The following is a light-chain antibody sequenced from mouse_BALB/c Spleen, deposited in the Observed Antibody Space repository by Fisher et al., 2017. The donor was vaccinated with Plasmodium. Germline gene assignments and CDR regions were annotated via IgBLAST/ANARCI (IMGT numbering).Light chain of an antibody. CDR3: QQSNSWPLT. V-gene: IGKV5-43*01. CDR2: YAS. Sequence: DIVITQSPVTLSVTPGDSVSLSCWASQSISNNLHWYQQKSHESPRLLINYASQSISGIPSRFSGSGSGTDFTLSINSVETEDFGVYFCQQSNSWPLTFGAGTKLELK. J-gene: IGKJ5*01. CDR1: QSISNN.